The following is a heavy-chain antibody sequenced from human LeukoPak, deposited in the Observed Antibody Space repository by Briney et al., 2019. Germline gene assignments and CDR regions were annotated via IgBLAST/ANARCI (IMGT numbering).Heavy chain of an antibody. CDR1: GGSISSYY. CDR3: ASRSGRNYYGMDV. D-gene: IGHD3-10*01. CDR2: AYYSGST. J-gene: IGHJ6*02. V-gene: IGHV4-59*01. Sequence: SETLSRTCTVSGGSISSYYWNWIRQPPGKALEWLGYAYYSGSTNYNPSLKTRLTISVDTSKAQFSLTLSSVTAADTAIYYCASRSGRNYYGMDVWGQGTTVIVSS.